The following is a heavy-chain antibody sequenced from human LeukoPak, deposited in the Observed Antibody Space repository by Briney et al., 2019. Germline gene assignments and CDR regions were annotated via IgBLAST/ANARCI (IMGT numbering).Heavy chain of an antibody. CDR3: ASTWELPNNWFDP. CDR1: GGTFSSYA. D-gene: IGHD1-26*01. CDR2: IIPIFGTA. V-gene: IGHV1-69*13. J-gene: IGHJ5*02. Sequence: GASVKVSCKASGGTFSSYAISWVRQAPGQGLEWMGGIIPIFGTANYAQKFQGRVTITADESTSTAYMELSSLRSEDTAVYYCASTWELPNNWFDPWGQGTLVTVSS.